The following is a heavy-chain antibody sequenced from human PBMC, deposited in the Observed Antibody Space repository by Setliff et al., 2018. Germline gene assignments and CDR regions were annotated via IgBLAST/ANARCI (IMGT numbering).Heavy chain of an antibody. CDR1: GFTFSDYY. J-gene: IGHJ1*01. CDR3: ARAAAYSALNS. D-gene: IGHD6-13*01. V-gene: IGHV3-11*04. Sequence: LRLSCAASGFTFSDYYMGWIRQAPGKGLEWVSYISTSNTALYYGDSVKGRFTISRDNAKNSLYLQMNSLRAEDTAIYYCARAAAYSALNSWGQGTLVTVSS. CDR2: ISTSNTAL.